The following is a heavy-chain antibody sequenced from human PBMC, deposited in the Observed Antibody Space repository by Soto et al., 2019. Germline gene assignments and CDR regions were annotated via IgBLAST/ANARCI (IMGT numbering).Heavy chain of an antibody. D-gene: IGHD2-15*01. CDR3: ARGRRGKIPVVAAKVDY. Sequence: QVQLQQWGAGLLKPSETLSLTCAVYGGSFSGYYWSWIRQPPGKGLEWIGEINHSGSTNYNPSLKSRVTISVDTSKNQFSLKLSSVTAADTAVYHCARGRRGKIPVVAAKVDYWGQGTLVTVSS. J-gene: IGHJ4*02. CDR2: INHSGST. V-gene: IGHV4-34*01. CDR1: GGSFSGYY.